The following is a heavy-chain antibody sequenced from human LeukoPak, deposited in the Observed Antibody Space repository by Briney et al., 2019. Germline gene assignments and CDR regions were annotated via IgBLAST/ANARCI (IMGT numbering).Heavy chain of an antibody. CDR1: GFTFGSYS. D-gene: IGHD3-10*01. J-gene: IGHJ6*02. Sequence: GGSLRLSCAASGFTFGSYSMNWVRQAPGKGLEWVSSISSSSSYIYYADSVKGRFTISRDNAKNSLYLQMNSLRAEDTAVYYCAREPLGFGEFSYGMDVWGQGTTVTVSS. CDR2: ISSSSSYI. V-gene: IGHV3-21*01. CDR3: AREPLGFGEFSYGMDV.